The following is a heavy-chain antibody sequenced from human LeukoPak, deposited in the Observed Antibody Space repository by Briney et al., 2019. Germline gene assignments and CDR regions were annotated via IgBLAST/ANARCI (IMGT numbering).Heavy chain of an antibody. V-gene: IGHV3-20*04. CDR1: GFTFSSYG. D-gene: IGHD6-13*01. CDR2: INWNGGST. CDR3: ARDLYSSSWYFVSPGGY. Sequence: GGSLRLSCAASGFTFSSYGMHWVRQAPGKGLEWVSGINWNGGSTGYADSVKGRFTISRDNAKNSLYLQMNSLGAEDTALYYCARDLYSSSWYFVSPGGYWGQGTRVTVSS. J-gene: IGHJ4*02.